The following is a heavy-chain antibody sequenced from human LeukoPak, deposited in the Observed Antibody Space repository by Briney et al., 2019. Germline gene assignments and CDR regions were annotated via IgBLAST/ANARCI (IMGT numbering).Heavy chain of an antibody. J-gene: IGHJ5*02. D-gene: IGHD3-10*01. V-gene: IGHV1-46*01. CDR2: INPSGGAT. Sequence: ASVKVSCKASGYTFTSYYMHWVRQAPGQGLEWMGIINPSGGATLYAQKFQGRVTMTTDTSTSTAYMELRSLRSDDTAVYYCARVRAIGKAWFDPWGQGTLVTVSS. CDR1: GYTFTSYY. CDR3: ARVRAIGKAWFDP.